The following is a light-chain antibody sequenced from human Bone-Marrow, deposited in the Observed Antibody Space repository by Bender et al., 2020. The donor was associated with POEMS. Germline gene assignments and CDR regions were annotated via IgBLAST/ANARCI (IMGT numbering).Light chain of an antibody. J-gene: IGLJ3*02. V-gene: IGLV2-23*02. Sequence: QSALTQPASVSASPGQSITISCTGTSSDIGNYNLVSWYQQHPGRAPKLMIHEVTKRPSGVSNRFSASKSGNTASLTISGLQAEDEADYYCCSYAGNWVFGGGTKLTVL. CDR1: SSDIGNYNL. CDR3: CSYAGNWV. CDR2: EVT.